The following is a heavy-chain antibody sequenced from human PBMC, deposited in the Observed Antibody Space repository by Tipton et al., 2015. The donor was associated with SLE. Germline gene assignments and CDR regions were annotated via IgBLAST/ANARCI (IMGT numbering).Heavy chain of an antibody. J-gene: IGHJ3*02. V-gene: IGHV4-39*07. Sequence: TLSLTCTVSGGSISSSSYYWGWIRQPPGKRLEWIGSIYYSGTTNNNPSLKSRVNMSIDTSKNHFSLNLSSVTAADTAIYYCARALWVDKDIAGEPIGIRLRAFDMWGQGTMVSVSS. CDR2: IYYSGTT. D-gene: IGHD2-2*02. CDR1: GGSISSSSYY. CDR3: ARALWVDKDIAGEPIGIRLRAFDM.